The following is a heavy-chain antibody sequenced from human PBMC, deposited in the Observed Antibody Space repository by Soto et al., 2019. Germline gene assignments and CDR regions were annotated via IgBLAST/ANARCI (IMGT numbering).Heavy chain of an antibody. CDR1: GFSLTTSGVG. Sequence: QITLKESGPTVVKPTETLTLTCTFSGFSLTTSGVGVGWVRQSPGKAPEWLALIYWDDDNRYSTSLNSRLIITKDTSKNQVVLTMANVDPADTATSYCAHRVLRTVFGLVTTTAIYFDFWGPRTPVVVSS. D-gene: IGHD3-3*01. V-gene: IGHV2-5*02. CDR3: AHRVLRTVFGLVTTTAIYFDF. CDR2: IYWDDDN. J-gene: IGHJ4*02.